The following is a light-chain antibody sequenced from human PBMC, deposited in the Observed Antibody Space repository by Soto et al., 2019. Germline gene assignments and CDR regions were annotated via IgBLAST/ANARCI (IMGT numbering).Light chain of an antibody. CDR1: SSDVGGYNF. V-gene: IGLV2-14*03. CDR2: DVS. Sequence: SVLTQPATVSGSPGQSITISFTGTSSDVGGYNFVSWYQLHPGKAPKLLIYDVSDRPSGVSNRFSGSKSGNTASLTISGPQAEDEADYYCNSYTSSSTSYVFESGTKVTVL. J-gene: IGLJ1*01. CDR3: NSYTSSSTSYV.